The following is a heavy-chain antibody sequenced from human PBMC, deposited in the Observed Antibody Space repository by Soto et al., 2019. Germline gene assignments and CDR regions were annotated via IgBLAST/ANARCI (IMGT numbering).Heavy chain of an antibody. CDR1: GFTFSSYA. Sequence: GGSLRLSCAASGFTFSSYAMSWVRQAPGKGLEWVSAISGSGGSTYYADSVKGRFTISRDNSKNTLYLQMNSLRAEDTAVYYCAKDQNNWNYEDLDYWGQGTLVTVS. D-gene: IGHD1-7*01. V-gene: IGHV3-23*01. CDR3: AKDQNNWNYEDLDY. CDR2: ISGSGGST. J-gene: IGHJ4*02.